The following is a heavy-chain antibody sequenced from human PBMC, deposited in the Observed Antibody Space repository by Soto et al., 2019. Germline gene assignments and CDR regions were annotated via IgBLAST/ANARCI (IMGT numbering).Heavy chain of an antibody. CDR3: ARDPEVPAARPNWYAP. D-gene: IGHD2-2*01. Sequence: GGSLRLSCAASGFTFSSYSMNWVRQAPGKGLEWVSSISSSSSYIYYADSVKGRFTISRDNAKNSLYLQMNSLRAEDTAVYYCARDPEVPAARPNWYAPWGQGTLVTVSS. CDR1: GFTFSSYS. CDR2: ISSSSSYI. J-gene: IGHJ5*02. V-gene: IGHV3-21*01.